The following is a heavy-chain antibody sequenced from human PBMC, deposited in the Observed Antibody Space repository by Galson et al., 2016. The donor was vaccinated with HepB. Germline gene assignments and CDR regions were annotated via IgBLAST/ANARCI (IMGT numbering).Heavy chain of an antibody. CDR3: AKDERYNWNYGDGYFEF. J-gene: IGHJ2*01. D-gene: IGHD1-7*01. CDR1: GFSLTHYE. Sequence: SLRLSCAVSGFSLTHYEMNWVRQAPGKGLEWLSYSRYSGTIFYADSVKGRFTISRDNSKNTVSRQMNSMRVEDTAVFYCAKDERYNWNYGDGYFEFWGRGTLVTVSS. CDR2: SRYSGTI. V-gene: IGHV3-69-1*01.